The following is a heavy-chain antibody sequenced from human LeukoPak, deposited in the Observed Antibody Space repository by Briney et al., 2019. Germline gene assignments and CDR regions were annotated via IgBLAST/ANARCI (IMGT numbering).Heavy chain of an antibody. J-gene: IGHJ6*03. CDR2: ITPIFGTA. D-gene: IGHD5-18*01. CDR1: GGTFSSYA. Sequence: GASVKVSCKASGGTFSSYAISWVRQAPGQGLEWMGGITPIFGTANYAQKFQGRVTITADKSTSTAYMELSSLRSEDTAVYYCASGGYSYGYASYYYYYMDVWGKGTTVTVSS. CDR3: ASGGYSYGYASYYYYYMDV. V-gene: IGHV1-69*06.